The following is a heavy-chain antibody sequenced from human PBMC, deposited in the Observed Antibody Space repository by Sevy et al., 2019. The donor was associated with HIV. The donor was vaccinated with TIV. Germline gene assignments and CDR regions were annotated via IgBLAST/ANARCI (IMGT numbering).Heavy chain of an antibody. D-gene: IGHD2-2*02. V-gene: IGHV4-59*01. CDR2: VYYTGST. J-gene: IGHJ4*02. CDR3: ARAPKAKCFSTTCYSNEFDY. CDR1: GGSLNNNY. Sequence: SETLSLTCSVSGGSLNNNYWSWIRQAPGQGLEWLGYVYYTGSTNYNPSLKTRVTISVDTSKNLCFLRLNSVSAADTAVYYCARAPKAKCFSTTCYSNEFDYWGQGTLVTVSS.